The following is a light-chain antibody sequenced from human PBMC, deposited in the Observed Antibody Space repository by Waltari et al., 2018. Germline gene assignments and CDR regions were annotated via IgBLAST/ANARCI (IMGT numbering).Light chain of an antibody. Sequence: EIVMTQSPATLSVSPGERATLSCRASQTISSNLAWYQQKPGQAPRLLIYDASTRATGIPARFGGSGSGTEFTLTISSLQSEDFAVYYCQQYTNWPPSITFGQGTRLEIK. CDR3: QQYTNWPPSIT. CDR2: DAS. V-gene: IGKV3-15*01. J-gene: IGKJ5*01. CDR1: QTISSN.